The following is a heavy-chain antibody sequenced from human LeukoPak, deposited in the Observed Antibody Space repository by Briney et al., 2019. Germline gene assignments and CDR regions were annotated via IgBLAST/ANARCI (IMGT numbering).Heavy chain of an antibody. CDR2: ISYDGSNK. D-gene: IGHD1-26*01. Sequence: GGSLRLSCAASGFTFSSYDMHWVRQAPGKGLEWVTVISYDGSNKYYGDSVKGRFTISRDNSKNTLYLKMNSLRAEDTAVYYYAKEGSNGDFDYWGQGTLVTVSS. CDR1: GFTFSSYD. J-gene: IGHJ4*02. CDR3: AKEGSNGDFDY. V-gene: IGHV3-30*18.